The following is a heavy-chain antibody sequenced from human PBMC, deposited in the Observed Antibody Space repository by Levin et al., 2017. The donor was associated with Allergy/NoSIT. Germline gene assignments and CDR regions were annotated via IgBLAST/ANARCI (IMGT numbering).Heavy chain of an antibody. CDR2: IYYSVST. Sequence: PSETLSLTCTVSGGSISSYYWSWIRQPPGKGLEWIGYIYYSVSTNYNPSLKSRVPISVDTSKNQFSLKLSSVTAADTAVYYCARDLGYSSSWPRNDDYGMDVWGQGTTVTVSS. CDR3: ARDLGYSSSWPRNDDYGMDV. V-gene: IGHV4-59*01. CDR1: GGSISSYY. J-gene: IGHJ6*02. D-gene: IGHD6-13*01.